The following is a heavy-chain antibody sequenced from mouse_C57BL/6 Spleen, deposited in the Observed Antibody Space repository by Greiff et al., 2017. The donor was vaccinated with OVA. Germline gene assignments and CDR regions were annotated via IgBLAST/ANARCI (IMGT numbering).Heavy chain of an antibody. CDR1: GYTFTGYW. D-gene: IGHD2-4*01. V-gene: IGHV1-9*01. CDR3: ARGADYDGYWYFDV. Sequence: LVESGAELMKPGASVKLSCKATGYTFTGYWIEWVKQRPGHGLEWIGEILPGSGSTNYNEKFKGKATFTADTSSNTAYMQLSSLTTEDSAIYDGARGADYDGYWYFDVWGTGTTVTVSS. J-gene: IGHJ1*03. CDR2: ILPGSGST.